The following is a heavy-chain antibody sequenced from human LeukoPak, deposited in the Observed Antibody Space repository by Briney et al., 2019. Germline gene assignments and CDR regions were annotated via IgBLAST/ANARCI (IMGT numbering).Heavy chain of an antibody. V-gene: IGHV1-46*03. Sequence: ASVKVSCKASGYTFTNYYIHRVRQAPGQGLEWMGIINTSAGSTGFAQKFQGRVTMTSDTSTSTVYMELSSLRSEDTAVYYCTRERQQPYYFDYWGQGTLVTVSS. CDR1: GYTFTNYY. D-gene: IGHD6-13*01. J-gene: IGHJ4*02. CDR3: TRERQQPYYFDY. CDR2: INTSAGST.